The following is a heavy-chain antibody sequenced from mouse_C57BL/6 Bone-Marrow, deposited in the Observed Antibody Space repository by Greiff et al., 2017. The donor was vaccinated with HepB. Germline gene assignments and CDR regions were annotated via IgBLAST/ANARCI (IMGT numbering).Heavy chain of an antibody. V-gene: IGHV1-15*01. CDR3: TRFDYSNFDY. Sequence: VQLQQSGAELVRPGASVTLSCKASGYTFTDYEMHWVKQTPVHGLEWIGAIDPETGGTAYNQKFKGKAILTADKSSSTAYMELRSLTSEDSAVYYCTRFDYSNFDYWGQGTTLTVSS. D-gene: IGHD2-5*01. CDR2: IDPETGGT. CDR1: GYTFTDYE. J-gene: IGHJ2*01.